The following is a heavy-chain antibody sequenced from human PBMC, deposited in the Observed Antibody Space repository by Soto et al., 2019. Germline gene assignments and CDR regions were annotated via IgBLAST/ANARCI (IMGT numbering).Heavy chain of an antibody. V-gene: IGHV3-66*01. D-gene: IGHD5-12*01. CDR2: IYGGGTT. Sequence: EVQLVDSGGDLVQPGGSLRLSCAASGFTVSSHYMIWVRQAPGKGLEWVSLIYGGGTTYYADSVKGRFTVSRDNSKNTLYLQMNSLRADDTGVYYCARDIGSSGYYGMDVWGQGTTVTVSS. CDR1: GFTVSSHY. J-gene: IGHJ6*02. CDR3: ARDIGSSGYYGMDV.